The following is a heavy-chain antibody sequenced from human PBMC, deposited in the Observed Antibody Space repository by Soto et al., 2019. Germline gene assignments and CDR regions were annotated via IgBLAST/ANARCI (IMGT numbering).Heavy chain of an antibody. CDR1: GYTFTSYA. D-gene: IGHD1-20*01. Sequence: ASVKVSCKASGYTFTSYAMHWVRQAPGQRLEWLGGINAGNGNTKYSQKFQGRVTITRDTSASTAYMEPSSLRSEDTAVYYCARGILFAYWGQGTLVTGSS. J-gene: IGHJ4*02. CDR2: INAGNGNT. CDR3: ARGILFAY. V-gene: IGHV1-3*01.